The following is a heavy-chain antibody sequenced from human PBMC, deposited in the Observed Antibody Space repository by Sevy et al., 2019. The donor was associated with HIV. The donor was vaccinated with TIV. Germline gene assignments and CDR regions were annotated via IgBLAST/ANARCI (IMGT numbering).Heavy chain of an antibody. D-gene: IGHD2-21*02. CDR3: ARGPDCGGDCDIGFYYPLDV. V-gene: IGHV3-48*02. CDR1: GFNFRTYS. CDR2: ISGNSAAI. Sequence: GGSLRLSCAASGFNFRTYSMNWVRQAPGKGLEWISYISGNSAAIYYADSVKGRFTVSRDNDNDALYLQLNSLRYDDTALYYCARGPDCGGDCDIGFYYPLDVWGQGTTVTVSS. J-gene: IGHJ6*02.